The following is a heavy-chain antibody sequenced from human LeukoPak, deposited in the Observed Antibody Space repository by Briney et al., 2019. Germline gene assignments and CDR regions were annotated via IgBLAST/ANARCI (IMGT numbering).Heavy chain of an antibody. Sequence: GGSLRLSCAASGFTFSSYSMNWVRQAPGKGLEWVSYISSSSSTIYYADSVKGRFTISRDNAKNSLYLQMNSLRAEDTALYYCARDRIVVVPAANGGYGMDVWGQGTTVTVSS. J-gene: IGHJ6*02. D-gene: IGHD2-2*01. CDR3: ARDRIVVVPAANGGYGMDV. CDR2: ISSSSSTI. V-gene: IGHV3-48*04. CDR1: GFTFSSYS.